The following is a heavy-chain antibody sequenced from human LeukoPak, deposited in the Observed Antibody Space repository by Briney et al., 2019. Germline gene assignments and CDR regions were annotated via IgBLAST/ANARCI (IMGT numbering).Heavy chain of an antibody. D-gene: IGHD2-21*02. V-gene: IGHV1-2*02. CDR2: INPNSGGT. Sequence: ASVKVSCKASGYTFTGYYMHWVRQAPGQGLEWMGWINPNSGGTNYAQKFQGRVTMTRDTSTSTVYMELSSLRSEDTAVYYCAADVVVTAIETGNPTYYFDYWGQGTLVTVSS. CDR3: AADVVVTAIETGNPTYYFDY. J-gene: IGHJ4*02. CDR1: GYTFTGYY.